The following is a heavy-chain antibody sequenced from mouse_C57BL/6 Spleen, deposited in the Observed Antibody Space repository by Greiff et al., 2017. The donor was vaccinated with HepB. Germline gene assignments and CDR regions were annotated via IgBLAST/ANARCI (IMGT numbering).Heavy chain of an antibody. J-gene: IGHJ4*01. Sequence: VMLVESGAELARPGASVKMSCKASGYTFTSYTMHWVKQRPGQGLEWIGYINPSSGYTKYNQKFKDKATLTADKSSSTAYMQLSSLTSEDSAVYYCARAHYYGSSLYYYAMDYWGQGTSVTVSS. CDR3: ARAHYYGSSLYYYAMDY. V-gene: IGHV1-4*01. D-gene: IGHD1-1*01. CDR1: GYTFTSYT. CDR2: INPSSGYT.